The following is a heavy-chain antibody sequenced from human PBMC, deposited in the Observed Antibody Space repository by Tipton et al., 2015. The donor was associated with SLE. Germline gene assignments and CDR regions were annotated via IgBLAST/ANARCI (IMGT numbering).Heavy chain of an antibody. Sequence: GLVKPSETLSLTCTVAGGSISSDYWGWIRQPPGKGLEWIGYIYSRGSTNYNPSLKSRVTISVDTSKNQFSLKLSSVTAADTAVYYCARDPNGGYGSFDYWGLGALVTVSS. J-gene: IGHJ4*02. CDR3: ARDPNGGYGSFDY. CDR2: IYSRGST. V-gene: IGHV4-59*12. D-gene: IGHD7-27*01. CDR1: GGSISSDY.